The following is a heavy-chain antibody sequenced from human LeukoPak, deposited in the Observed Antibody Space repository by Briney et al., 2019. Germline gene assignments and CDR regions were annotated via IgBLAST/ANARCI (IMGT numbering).Heavy chain of an antibody. J-gene: IGHJ6*02. V-gene: IGHV1-69*04. Sequence: SVKVSCKASGYTFTSYGISWVRQAPGQGLEWMGRIIPILGIANYAQKFQGRVTITADKSTSTAYMELSSLRSEDTAVYYCARQLLPLSMDVWGQGTTATVSS. CDR3: ARQLLPLSMDV. CDR1: GYTFTSYG. D-gene: IGHD6-6*01. CDR2: IIPILGIA.